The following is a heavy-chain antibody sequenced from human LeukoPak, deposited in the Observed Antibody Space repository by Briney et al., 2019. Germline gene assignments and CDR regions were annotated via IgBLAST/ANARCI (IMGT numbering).Heavy chain of an antibody. J-gene: IGHJ6*02. Sequence: GGSLRLSCAASGFTVSSNYMSWVRPAPGKGLEWVSLIYSGGATYYADSVKGRFTVSRDNSKNTLYLQMKSLRDDDTAIYYCAKGNNYQVENYYGMYVWGQGTTVTVSS. CDR3: AKGNNYQVENYYGMYV. CDR2: IYSGGAT. CDR1: GFTVSSNY. D-gene: IGHD1-1*01. V-gene: IGHV3-53*01.